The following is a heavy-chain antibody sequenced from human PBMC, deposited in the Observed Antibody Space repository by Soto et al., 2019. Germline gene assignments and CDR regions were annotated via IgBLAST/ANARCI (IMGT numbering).Heavy chain of an antibody. CDR3: ARLDGGGDWNSENWFDP. J-gene: IGHJ5*02. V-gene: IGHV4-59*08. D-gene: IGHD1-7*01. CDR1: GGSISSYY. Sequence: SETLSLTCTVSGGSISSYYWSWIRQPPGKGLEWIGYIYYSGSTNYNPSLKSRVTISVDTSKNQFSLKLSSVTAADTAVYYCARLDGGGDWNSENWFDPWGQGTLVTVPQ. CDR2: IYYSGST.